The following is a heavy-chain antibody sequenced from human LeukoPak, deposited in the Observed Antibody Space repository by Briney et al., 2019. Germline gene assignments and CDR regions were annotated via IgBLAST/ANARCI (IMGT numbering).Heavy chain of an antibody. CDR3: ARAGQGYCSSTSCYLSLDY. D-gene: IGHD2-2*01. J-gene: IGHJ4*02. CDR2: IYHSGST. Sequence: SETLSLTCTVSGGSISSSSYYWGWIRQPPGKGLEWIGSIYHSGSTNYNPSLKSRVAISLDKSKNQFSLNLNSVTAADTAVYYGARAGQGYCSSTSCYLSLDYWGQGTLVTVSS. CDR1: GGSISSSSYY. V-gene: IGHV4-39*07.